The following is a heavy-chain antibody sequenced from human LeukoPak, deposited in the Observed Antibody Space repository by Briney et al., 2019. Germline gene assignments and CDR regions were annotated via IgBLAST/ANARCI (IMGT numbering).Heavy chain of an antibody. CDR2: IYYSGNT. D-gene: IGHD5-18*01. CDR3: ARGYSYGTDYYYYYMDV. J-gene: IGHJ6*03. Sequence: SETLSLTCTVSSGSITNYYWSWIRQPPGKGLEWIGFIYYSGNTNYNPSLKSRVTISVDTSKNQFSLKLSSVTAADTAVYYCARGYSYGTDYYYYYMDVWGKGTTVTVSS. V-gene: IGHV4-59*01. CDR1: SGSITNYY.